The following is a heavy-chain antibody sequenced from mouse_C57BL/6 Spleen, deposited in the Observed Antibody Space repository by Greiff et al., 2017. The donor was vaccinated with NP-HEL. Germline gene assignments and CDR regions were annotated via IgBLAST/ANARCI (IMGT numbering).Heavy chain of an antibody. CDR2: INPGSGGT. CDR3: AKEGAYSNHYYYAMDY. D-gene: IGHD2-5*01. V-gene: IGHV1-54*01. CDR1: GYAFTNYL. Sequence: QVQLQRSGAELVRPGTSVKVSCKASGYAFTNYLIEWVKQRPGQGLEWIGVINPGSGGTNYNEKFKGKATLTADKSSSTAYMRLSSLTSEGSAVYFCAKEGAYSNHYYYAMDYWGQGTSVTVSS. J-gene: IGHJ4*01.